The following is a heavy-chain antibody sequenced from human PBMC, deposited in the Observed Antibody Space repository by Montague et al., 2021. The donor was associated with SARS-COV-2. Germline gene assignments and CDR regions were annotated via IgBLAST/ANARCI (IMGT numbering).Heavy chain of an antibody. CDR3: ARDQGGYGTFDI. D-gene: IGHD5-12*01. Sequence: SLRLSCAASGFIFSDYYMTWIRQAPGKGLEWVSHIRGSGGKTYYADSVKGRFTISRDTANNSVYLQMNFLGAEDTAVYYCARDQGGYGTFDIWGQGTMVTVSS. V-gene: IGHV3-11*01. CDR1: GFIFSDYY. J-gene: IGHJ3*02. CDR2: IRGSGGKT.